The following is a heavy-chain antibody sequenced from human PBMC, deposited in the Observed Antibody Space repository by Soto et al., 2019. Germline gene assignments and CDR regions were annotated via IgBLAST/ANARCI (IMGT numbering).Heavy chain of an antibody. CDR1: GYTFTSYA. D-gene: IGHD3-3*01. CDR2: INTTTGNR. J-gene: IGHJ4*02. CDR3: ARDMGRSGYYPTRY. Sequence: SLKVSCKASGYTFTSYALHWVRQAPRQVLEWMGWINTTTGNRTSAQGVTGRFGFSLATPVSTAYLQICSLKAEDTAVDYCARDMGRSGYYPTRYWGQ. V-gene: IGHV7-4-1*01.